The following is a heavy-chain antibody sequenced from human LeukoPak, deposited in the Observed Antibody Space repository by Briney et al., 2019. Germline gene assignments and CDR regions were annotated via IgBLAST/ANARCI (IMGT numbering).Heavy chain of an antibody. CDR2: IF. J-gene: IGHJ6*03. D-gene: IGHD5-18*01. V-gene: IGHV4-39*07. Sequence: SETLSLTCTVSGGSISSSSYYWGWIRQPPGKGLEWIGSIFYNPSLKSRATISLDTSKNQFSLKLSSVTAADTAVYYCARTTEGGYTYGYFYYYYMDVWGKGTTVTISS. CDR3: ARTTEGGYTYGYFYYYYMDV. CDR1: GGSISSSSYY.